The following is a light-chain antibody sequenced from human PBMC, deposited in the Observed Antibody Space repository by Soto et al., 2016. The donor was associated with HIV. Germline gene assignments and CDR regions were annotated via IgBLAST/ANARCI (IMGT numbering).Light chain of an antibody. CDR2: QAS. Sequence: DIQMTQSPSTLSASIGDRVNITCRASQSISNFLAWYQQTPGKAPKLLIYQASILESGVPSRFSGSGSGSQFTLTINTLQPDDFALYFCQQYKDYSPLTFGGGT. CDR1: QSISNF. V-gene: IGKV1-5*03. J-gene: IGKJ4*01. CDR3: QQYKDYSPLT.